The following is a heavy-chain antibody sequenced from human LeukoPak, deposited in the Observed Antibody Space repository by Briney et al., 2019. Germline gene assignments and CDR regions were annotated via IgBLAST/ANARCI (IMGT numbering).Heavy chain of an antibody. V-gene: IGHV1-2*06. D-gene: IGHD3-10*01. CDR2: INPNSGGT. Sequence: GASVKVSCTASGYTFTGYYMHWVRQAPGQGLEWMGRINPNSGGTNYAQKFQGRVTMTRDTSISTAYMELSRLRSDDTAVYYCAVRNYGSGSYLVDYWGQGTLVTVSS. CDR3: AVRNYGSGSYLVDY. CDR1: GYTFTGYY. J-gene: IGHJ4*02.